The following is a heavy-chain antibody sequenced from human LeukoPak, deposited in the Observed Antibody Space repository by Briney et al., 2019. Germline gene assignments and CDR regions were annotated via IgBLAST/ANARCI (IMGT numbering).Heavy chain of an antibody. CDR1: GFTFNNNA. CDR2: ISGSGGSA. CDR3: AKVAGSGSYYNGFDS. J-gene: IGHJ4*02. D-gene: IGHD3-10*01. Sequence: GGSLRLSCAASGFTFNNNAMSWVRQAPGKGLERVSGISGSGGSAYYADSVKGRFTISRDISKDTLCLEVNSLRAEDTAVYYCAKVAGSGSYYNGFDSWGQGTLVTVSS. V-gene: IGHV3-23*01.